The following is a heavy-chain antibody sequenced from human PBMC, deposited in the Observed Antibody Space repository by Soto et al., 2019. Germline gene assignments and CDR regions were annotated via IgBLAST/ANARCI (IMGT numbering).Heavy chain of an antibody. CDR2: INHSGST. CDR3: ARGPRGRSRYYYYYGMDV. J-gene: IGHJ6*02. CDR1: GVSFSGYC. Sequence: PSETLSLTCAVYGVSFSGYCWSWIRQPPGKGLEWIGEINHSGSTNYNPSLKSRVTISVDTSKNQFSLKLSSVTAADTAVYYCARGPRGRSRYYYYYGMDVWGQGTTVTVS. V-gene: IGHV4-34*01. D-gene: IGHD1-26*01.